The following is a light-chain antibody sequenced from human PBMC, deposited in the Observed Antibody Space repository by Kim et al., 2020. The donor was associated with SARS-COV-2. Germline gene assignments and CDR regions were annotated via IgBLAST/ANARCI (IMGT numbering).Light chain of an antibody. J-gene: IGKJ1*01. CDR3: MQALQTPLT. CDR1: QSLLDRTGYDY. Sequence: AAISCRSSQSLLDRTGYDYFDLYLQKPGQSPQLLMYLGSNRASGVPDRFSGRGSGTDFTLKISRVEAEDVGVYYCMQALQTPLTCCQGTKVDIK. V-gene: IGKV2-28*01. CDR2: LGS.